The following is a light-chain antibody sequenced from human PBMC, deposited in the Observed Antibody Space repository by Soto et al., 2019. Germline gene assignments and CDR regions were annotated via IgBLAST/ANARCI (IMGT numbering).Light chain of an antibody. Sequence: QSALTQPPSASGSPGQSVTISCTGTSSDVGGNNYVSWYQQHPGKAPKLMIYEVSKRPSGVRDRFSGSKSANTASLTVSGLQGEDEADYYCSSYAGSNNLVFGGGTKVTVL. CDR3: SSYAGSNNLV. V-gene: IGLV2-8*01. CDR1: SSDVGGNNY. CDR2: EVS. J-gene: IGLJ2*01.